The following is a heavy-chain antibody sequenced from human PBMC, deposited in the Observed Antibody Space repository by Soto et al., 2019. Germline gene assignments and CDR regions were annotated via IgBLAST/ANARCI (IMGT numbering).Heavy chain of an antibody. V-gene: IGHV1-69*01. D-gene: IGHD3-22*01. CDR1: GDTFSSYA. CDR3: ARDGSGYRSRASPMDV. CDR2: IIPILGTA. Sequence: QVQLVQSGAEVKKPGSSVKVSCKASGDTFSSYAISWVRQAPGQGLEWMGGIIPILGTANYAQKFQGRVTITADESTSTAYMELSSLRSDDTAVYYCARDGSGYRSRASPMDVWGQGTTVTVSS. J-gene: IGHJ6*02.